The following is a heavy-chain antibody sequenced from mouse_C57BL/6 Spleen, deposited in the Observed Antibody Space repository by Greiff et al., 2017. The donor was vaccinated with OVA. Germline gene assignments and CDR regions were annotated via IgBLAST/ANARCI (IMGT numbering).Heavy chain of an antibody. Sequence: VQLQQSGPELVKPGASVKISCKASGYTFTDYYMNWVKQSNGKSLEWIGDINPNNGGTSYNQKFKGKATLTVDKSSSTAYMELRSLTSEDSAVYYCARREDYGSSYDYWGQGTTLTVSS. D-gene: IGHD1-1*01. CDR1: GYTFTDYY. CDR3: ARREDYGSSYDY. J-gene: IGHJ2*01. V-gene: IGHV1-26*01. CDR2: INPNNGGT.